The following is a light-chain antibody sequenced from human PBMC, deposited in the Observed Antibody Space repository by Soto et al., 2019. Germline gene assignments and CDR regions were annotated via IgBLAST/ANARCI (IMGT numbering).Light chain of an antibody. J-gene: IGLJ3*02. V-gene: IGLV1-44*01. Sequence: QAVVTQPPSASGTPGQRVTISCSGSSSNIGSNTVNWYQQLPGTAPKLLIYSNNQRPSGVPDRFSGSKSGTSASLAISGLQSEDEADYYCAAWDDXXXGXWVFGGGTKLTVL. CDR2: SNN. CDR1: SSNIGSNT. CDR3: AAWDDXXXGXWV.